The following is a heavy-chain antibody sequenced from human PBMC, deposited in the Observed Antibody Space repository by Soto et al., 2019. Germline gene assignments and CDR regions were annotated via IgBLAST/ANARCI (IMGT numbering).Heavy chain of an antibody. CDR2: ISYDGSNT. CDR1: GFTFSSYA. J-gene: IGHJ6*02. D-gene: IGHD3-10*02. V-gene: IGHV3-30-3*01. Sequence: LRLSCAASGFTFSSYAMHWVRQAPGKGLAWVAVISYDGSNTHYAESVKGRFNISRDDSKNTVYLQMNNLRGEDSAVYYCARDHGMFLSYYYYGMDVWGQGTTVTVSS. CDR3: ARDHGMFLSYYYYGMDV.